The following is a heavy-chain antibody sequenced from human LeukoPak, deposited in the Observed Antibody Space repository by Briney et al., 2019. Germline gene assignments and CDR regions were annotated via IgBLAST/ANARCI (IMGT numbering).Heavy chain of an antibody. CDR1: GFTFSDYY. D-gene: IGHD3-3*01. J-gene: IGHJ6*02. CDR3: ARASREVYYDFWSGRMDV. Sequence: GGSLRLSCAASGFTFSDYYMSWIRQAPGKGLEWVSYISSSGSTIYYADSVKGRFTISRDNAKNSLYLQMNSLRVEDTAVYYCARASREVYYDFWSGRMDVWGQGTTVTVSS. CDR2: ISSSGSTI. V-gene: IGHV3-11*01.